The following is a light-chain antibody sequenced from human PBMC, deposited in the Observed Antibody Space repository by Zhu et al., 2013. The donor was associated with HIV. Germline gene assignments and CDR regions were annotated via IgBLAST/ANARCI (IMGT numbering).Light chain of an antibody. V-gene: IGLV3-21*04. Sequence: SYELTQPPSVSVAPGKTAKITCGGNNIGSKSVHWYQQKAGQAPVVVIQDDSDRPSGIPERFSGSNSGSTATLIISGVEAGDEADYYCQVWDNSNDHVVFGGGTKLTVL. CDR3: QVWDNSNDHVV. J-gene: IGLJ3*02. CDR2: DDS. CDR1: NIGSKS.